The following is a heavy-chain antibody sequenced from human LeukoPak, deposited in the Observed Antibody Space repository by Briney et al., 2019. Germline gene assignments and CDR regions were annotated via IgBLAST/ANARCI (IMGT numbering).Heavy chain of an antibody. CDR3: ARDGVHSSSYYFDY. V-gene: IGHV1-18*01. D-gene: IGHD6-6*01. Sequence: ASVKVSCKASGYIFTSYDISWVRQAPGQGLEWMGWINSYNGNTKYTQKVQGRVTMTIDTSTSTAYMELSSLRSEDTAVYYCARDGVHSSSYYFDYWGQGTLVTVSS. CDR1: GYIFTSYD. CDR2: INSYNGNT. J-gene: IGHJ4*02.